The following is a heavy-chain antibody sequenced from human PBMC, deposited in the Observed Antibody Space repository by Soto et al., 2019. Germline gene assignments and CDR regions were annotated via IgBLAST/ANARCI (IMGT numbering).Heavy chain of an antibody. D-gene: IGHD3-16*01. Sequence: QVQLQESGPGLVKPSETLSLTCSVSDGSVNTGNYYWSWIRQPPEKGLEWIGHIYCMGTTNYNPSLKCRLNIPVDTSKNQFSPKVTSVTAADTAVYFCAREEKQLSRYGGDFDYWGQGILVTVSS. V-gene: IGHV4-61*01. J-gene: IGHJ4*02. CDR1: DGSVNTGNYY. CDR2: IYCMGTT. CDR3: AREEKQLSRYGGDFDY.